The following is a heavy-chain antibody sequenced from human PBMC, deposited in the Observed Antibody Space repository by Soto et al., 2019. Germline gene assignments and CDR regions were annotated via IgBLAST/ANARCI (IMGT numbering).Heavy chain of an antibody. Sequence: SDTSSVAYAYIKNNYNFRASKKQPPGKGLEWIGSIYYAGGTYYNPSLKSRVTISVDTSKDQFSLRLNSVSVADTAVYYCASEGFPRKYYFDYWCQGVLVSVPS. CDR3: ASEGFPRKYYFDY. J-gene: IGHJ4*02. CDR2: IYYAGGT. CDR1: YAYIKNNYNF. V-gene: IGHV4-39*01.